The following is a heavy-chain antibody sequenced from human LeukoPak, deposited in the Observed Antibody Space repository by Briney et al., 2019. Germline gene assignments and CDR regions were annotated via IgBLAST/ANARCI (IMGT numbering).Heavy chain of an antibody. J-gene: IGHJ4*02. V-gene: IGHV4-39*07. CDR3: ARVGLYGYVVVTASYFDY. D-gene: IGHD2-21*02. CDR2: IYSRGTT. CDR1: GDSFSSANNY. Sequence: PSETLSLTCSVSGDSFSSANNYWSWIRLPPGKGLEWIGFIYSRGTTFYNPSLKSRVTISVDTSKNQFSLKLSSVTAADTAVYYCARVGLYGYVVVTASYFDYWGQGTLVTVSS.